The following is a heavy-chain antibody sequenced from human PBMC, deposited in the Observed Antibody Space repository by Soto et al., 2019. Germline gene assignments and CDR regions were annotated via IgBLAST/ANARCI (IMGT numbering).Heavy chain of an antibody. D-gene: IGHD1-26*01. Sequence: WGSLRLSCAASGFTFSSYWMHWVRQAPGKGLVWVSRINSDGSSTNYADFVKGRFAISRDNAKNTLYLQMNSLRVEDTAVYYCSRVGGSTWHWGQGTLVTVSS. J-gene: IGHJ4*02. V-gene: IGHV3-74*01. CDR2: INSDGSST. CDR1: GFTFSSYW. CDR3: SRVGGSTWH.